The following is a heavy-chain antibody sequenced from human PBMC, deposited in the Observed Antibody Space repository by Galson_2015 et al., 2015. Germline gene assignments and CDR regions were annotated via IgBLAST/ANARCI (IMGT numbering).Heavy chain of an antibody. CDR2: IYYSGST. D-gene: IGHD6-6*01. J-gene: IGHJ4*02. Sequence: TLSLTCTVSGGSISSGDYYWSWIRQPPGKGLEWIGYIYYSGSTYYNPSLKSRVTISVDTSKNQFSLKLSSVTAADTAVYYCARGNLVWQMRVYYFDYWGQGTLVTVSS. CDR3: ARGNLVWQMRVYYFDY. CDR1: GGSISSGDYY. V-gene: IGHV4-30-4*01.